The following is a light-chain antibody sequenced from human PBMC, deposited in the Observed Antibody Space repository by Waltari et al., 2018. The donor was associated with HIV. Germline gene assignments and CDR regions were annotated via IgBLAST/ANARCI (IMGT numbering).Light chain of an antibody. Sequence: NFMLTQPHSVSESPGKTVTISCTGSSGSIASNYVQWYQQRPGSAPTTVIYEHNQIPSGVPDRFSGSIDSSSNSASRTISGLKTEDEADYYCQSYDSITWVFGGGTKLTVL. CDR3: QSYDSITWV. J-gene: IGLJ3*02. V-gene: IGLV6-57*02. CDR1: SGSIASNY. CDR2: EHN.